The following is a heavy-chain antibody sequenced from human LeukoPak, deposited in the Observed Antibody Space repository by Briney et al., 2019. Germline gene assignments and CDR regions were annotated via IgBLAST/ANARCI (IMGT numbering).Heavy chain of an antibody. V-gene: IGHV3-30*18. CDR2: ISYDGSNK. CDR1: GFTCSSYG. D-gene: IGHD3-10*01. CDR3: AKGTRKGTWFGEFFDY. J-gene: IGHJ4*02. Sequence: PGGALRLFCAASGFTCSSYGMHWVRQAPGKELEWVAVISYDGSNKYYADSVKGRFTISRDNSKNTLYLQMNSLRAEDTAVYYCAKGTRKGTWFGEFFDYWGQGTLVTVSS.